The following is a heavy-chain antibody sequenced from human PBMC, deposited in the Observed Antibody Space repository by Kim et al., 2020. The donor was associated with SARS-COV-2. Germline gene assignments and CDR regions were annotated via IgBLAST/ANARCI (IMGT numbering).Heavy chain of an antibody. D-gene: IGHD3-22*01. CDR1: GYSFTSCY. J-gene: IGHJ6*02. V-gene: IGHV1-46*01. CDR2: INPTDGTT. CDR3: ARDINYNDNNERGGGMDV. Sequence: ASVKVSCKASGYSFTSCYLHWVRQAPGQGLEWVGIINPTDGTTTFAQKFEGRVTMTRDTSTSTVYMELSSLKSEDTAMYYCARDINYNDNNERGGGMDVWGQGTTVTVSS.